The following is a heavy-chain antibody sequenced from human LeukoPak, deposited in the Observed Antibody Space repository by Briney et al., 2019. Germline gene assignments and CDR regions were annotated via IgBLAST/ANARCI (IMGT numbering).Heavy chain of an antibody. CDR3: AKTASSGYFVAIVGGYFDY. CDR1: GFTFSSYG. Sequence: GGSLRLSCAASGFTFSSYGMHWVRQAPGKGLEWVAVISYDGSNKYYADSVKGRFTISRDNSKNTLYLQMNSLRAEDTAVYYCAKTASSGYFVAIVGGYFDYWGQGTLVTVSS. V-gene: IGHV3-30*18. J-gene: IGHJ4*02. CDR2: ISYDGSNK. D-gene: IGHD3-22*01.